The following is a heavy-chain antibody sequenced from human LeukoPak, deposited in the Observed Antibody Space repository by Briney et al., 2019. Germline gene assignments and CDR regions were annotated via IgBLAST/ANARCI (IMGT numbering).Heavy chain of an antibody. CDR3: VKITSVTGGDY. CDR2: ISNNGGRS. CDR1: GFTFSAYA. J-gene: IGHJ4*02. V-gene: IGHV3-64D*09. D-gene: IGHD1-1*01. Sequence: QPGGSLRLSCSASGFTFSAYAMYWVRQAPGKGLEYVSGISNNGGRSFYADSVKGRFTISRDNSKNTLYLQMSSLRAEDTAVYYCVKITSVTGGDYWGQGTRLTVSS.